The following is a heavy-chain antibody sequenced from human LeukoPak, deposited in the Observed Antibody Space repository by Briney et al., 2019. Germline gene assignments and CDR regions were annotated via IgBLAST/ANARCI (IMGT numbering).Heavy chain of an antibody. V-gene: IGHV1-69*06. J-gene: IGHJ6*04. CDR3: ASQITMVRGVIVPYYYYGMDV. CDR1: GGTFSSYA. Sequence: SVKVSCKASGGTFSSYAISWVRQAPGQGLEWMGGIIPIFGTANYAQKFQGRITITADKSTSTAYMELSSLRSEDTAVYYCASQITMVRGVIVPYYYYGMDVWGKGTTVTVSS. D-gene: IGHD3-10*01. CDR2: IIPIFGTA.